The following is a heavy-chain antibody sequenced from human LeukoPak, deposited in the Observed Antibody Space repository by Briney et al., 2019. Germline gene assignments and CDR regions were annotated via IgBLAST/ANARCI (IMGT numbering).Heavy chain of an antibody. D-gene: IGHD2-15*01. CDR2: MNPNSGNT. V-gene: IGHV1-8*01. Sequence: ASVKVSCKASGYTFTSYDINWVRQATGQGLEWMRWMNPNSGNTGYAQKFQGRVTMTRNTSISTAYMELSSLRSEDTAVYYCARLYCSGGSCYSWYYYYYMDVWGKGTTVTVSS. CDR1: GYTFTSYD. J-gene: IGHJ6*03. CDR3: ARLYCSGGSCYSWYYYYYMDV.